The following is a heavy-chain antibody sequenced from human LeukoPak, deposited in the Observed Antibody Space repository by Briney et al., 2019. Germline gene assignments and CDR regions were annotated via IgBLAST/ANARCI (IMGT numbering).Heavy chain of an antibody. CDR3: TSSYNFDY. CDR1: GFTFSNAW. J-gene: IGHJ4*02. D-gene: IGHD6-6*01. Sequence: PGGSLRLSCAVSGFTFSNAWMSWVRRAPGKGLEWVGRIKRKTDGGTTDYPAPVKGRFTISRDGSKNTLYLQMNSLKTEDTAVYYCTSSYNFDYWGQGTLVTVSS. V-gene: IGHV3-15*01. CDR2: IKRKTDGGTT.